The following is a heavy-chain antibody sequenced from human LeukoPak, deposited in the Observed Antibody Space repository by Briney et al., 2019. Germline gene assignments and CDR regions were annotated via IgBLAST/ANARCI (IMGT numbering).Heavy chain of an antibody. D-gene: IGHD6-19*01. CDR1: GGSFSGYY. J-gene: IGHJ4*02. CDR2: INHSGST. V-gene: IGHV4-34*01. Sequence: SETLSLTCAVYGGSFSGYYWSWIRQPPGKGLEWIGEINHSGSTNYNPSLESRVTISVDTSKKQFSLKLSSVTAADTAVYYCASSASIAVDYFDYWGQGTLVTVSS. CDR3: ASSASIAVDYFDY.